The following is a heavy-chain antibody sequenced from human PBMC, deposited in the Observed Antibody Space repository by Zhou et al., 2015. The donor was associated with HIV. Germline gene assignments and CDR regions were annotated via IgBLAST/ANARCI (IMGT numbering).Heavy chain of an antibody. CDR1: GGTFSNYA. CDR2: IIPFSGTT. Sequence: QVQLVQSGPEVKKPGSSEKVSCKTSGGTFSNYAFSWVRQAPGQGLEWMGGIIPFSGTTNYAQKFQGRVTISADRSTSTAYMELRSLRSEDTAVYYCAREMDYGDYWGQGTLVTVSS. V-gene: IGHV1-69*06. D-gene: IGHD5-24*01. CDR3: AREMDYGDY. J-gene: IGHJ4*02.